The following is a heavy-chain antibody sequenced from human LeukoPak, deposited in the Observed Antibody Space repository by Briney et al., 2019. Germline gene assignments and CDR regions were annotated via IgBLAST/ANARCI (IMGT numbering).Heavy chain of an antibody. CDR3: ARGRVTMIVVVNSYYYSMDV. CDR2: IYYSGST. Sequence: SETLSLTCTVSGGSISSYYWSWIRQPPGKGLEWIGYIYYSGSTNYNPSLKSRVTISVDTSKNQFSLKLSSVTAADTALYYCARGRVTMIVVVNSYYYSMDVWGKGTTVTVSS. J-gene: IGHJ6*03. V-gene: IGHV4-59*12. CDR1: GGSISSYY. D-gene: IGHD3-22*01.